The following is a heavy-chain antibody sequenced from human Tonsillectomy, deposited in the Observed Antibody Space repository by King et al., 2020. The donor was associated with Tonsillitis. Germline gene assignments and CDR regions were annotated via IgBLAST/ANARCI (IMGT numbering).Heavy chain of an antibody. CDR1: GFTFNRYS. CDR3: ARRERRFYFMDV. Sequence: QLVQSGGGVVKPGGSLRLSCAASGFTFNRYSMNLVRQAPGKGLEWVSSISTASSYISYAESVRGRFTISRDNAEDSLYLEMNSLRAEDTAVYYCARRERRFYFMDVWGKGTTVTVSS. CDR2: ISTASSYI. V-gene: IGHV3-21*01. D-gene: IGHD1-1*01. J-gene: IGHJ6*03.